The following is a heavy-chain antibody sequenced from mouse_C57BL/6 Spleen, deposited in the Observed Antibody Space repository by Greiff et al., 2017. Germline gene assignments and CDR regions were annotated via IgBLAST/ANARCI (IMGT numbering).Heavy chain of an antibody. D-gene: IGHD3-3*01. CDR2: ISSGGSYT. CDR3: ARQGTWTDWFAY. Sequence: EVQLVESGGDLVKPGGSLKLSCAASGFTFSSYGMSWVRQTPDKRLEWVATISSGGSYTYYPDSVKGRFTISRDNAKNTLYLQMSSLKSEDTAMYYCARQGTWTDWFAYWGQGTLVTVSA. V-gene: IGHV5-6*01. J-gene: IGHJ3*01. CDR1: GFTFSSYG.